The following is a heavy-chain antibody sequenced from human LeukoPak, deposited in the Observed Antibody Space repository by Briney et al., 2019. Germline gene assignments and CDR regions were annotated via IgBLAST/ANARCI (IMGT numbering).Heavy chain of an antibody. J-gene: IGHJ4*02. CDR1: GFTFSSYS. Sequence: GGSLRLSCAASGFTFSSYSMNWVRQAPGKELEWVSYISSSSSSIYYADSVKGRFTISRDNAKNTLYLQMNSLRAEDTAVYYCAKVPYGDYLHFDYWGQGTLVTASS. V-gene: IGHV3-48*01. CDR3: AKVPYGDYLHFDY. D-gene: IGHD4-17*01. CDR2: ISSSSSSI.